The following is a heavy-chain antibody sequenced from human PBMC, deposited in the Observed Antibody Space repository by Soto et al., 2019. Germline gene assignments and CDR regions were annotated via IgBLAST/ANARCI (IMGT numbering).Heavy chain of an antibody. CDR2: ISTSGSYI. V-gene: IGHV3-21*01. CDR3: AGRKCTDGICPFDC. J-gene: IGHJ4*02. Sequence: GGSLRLSCAASGFTFGSYSMNWVRQAPGKGPEWISSISTSGSYILYADSVKGRFTISRDNTKNSLNLQMSSLRAEDTALYYCAGRKCTDGICPFDCWGQGTLVTVSS. D-gene: IGHD2-8*01. CDR1: GFTFGSYS.